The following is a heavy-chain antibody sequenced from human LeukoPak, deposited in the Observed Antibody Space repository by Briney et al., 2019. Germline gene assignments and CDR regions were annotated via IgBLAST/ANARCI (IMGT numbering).Heavy chain of an antibody. V-gene: IGHV3-7*01. CDR1: GFTFSSYW. CDR2: IRQDGSVQ. J-gene: IGHJ4*02. CDR3: RVTTRSRGFDS. D-gene: IGHD1/OR15-1a*01. Sequence: GGSLRLSCAASGFTFSSYWMSWVRQAPGKGLEWAANIRQDGSVQNYVDSVKGRFTISRDNPKNSVYLQMSSLRAEDTAVYYCRVTTRSRGFDSWGQGTLVTVSS.